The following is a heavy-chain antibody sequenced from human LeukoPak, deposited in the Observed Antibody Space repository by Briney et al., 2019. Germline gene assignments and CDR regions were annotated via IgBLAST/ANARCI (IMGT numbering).Heavy chain of an antibody. D-gene: IGHD1-26*01. J-gene: IGHJ4*02. CDR2: ISGSGGST. Sequence: GGSLRLSCAASGFTFSSYGMHWVRQAPGKGLEWVSAISGSGGSTYYADSVKGRFTISRDNSKNTLYLQMNSLRAEDTAVYYCAKAASYSPSYYFDYWGQGTLVTVSS. V-gene: IGHV3-23*01. CDR3: AKAASYSPSYYFDY. CDR1: GFTFSSYG.